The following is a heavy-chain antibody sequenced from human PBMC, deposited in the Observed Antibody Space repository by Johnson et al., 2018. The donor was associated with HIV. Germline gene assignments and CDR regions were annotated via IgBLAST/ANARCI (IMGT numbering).Heavy chain of an antibody. Sequence: EVQVVESGGGLVQPGGSLRLSCAASGFTFSSYWMSWVRQAPGKGLEWVANIKQDGSEKYYVDSVKGRFTISRDNAKNSMYLQMNSLRAEDTAVYYCARDRVIYEGALDIWGQGTMVTVSS. CDR3: ARDRVIYEGALDI. V-gene: IGHV3-7*01. J-gene: IGHJ3*02. D-gene: IGHD3-3*01. CDR2: IKQDGSEK. CDR1: GFTFSSYW.